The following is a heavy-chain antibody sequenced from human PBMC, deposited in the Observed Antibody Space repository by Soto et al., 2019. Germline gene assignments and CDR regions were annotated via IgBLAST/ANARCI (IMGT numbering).Heavy chain of an antibody. V-gene: IGHV3-23*01. CDR1: GFTFSSYA. Sequence: PGGSLRLSCAASGFTFSSYAMSWVRQAPGKGLEWVSAISGSGGSTYYADSVKGRFTISRDNSKNTLYLQMNSLRAEDTAVYYCAKPPLGVLWFGTPDAFDIWGQGTMVTVSS. CDR3: AKPPLGVLWFGTPDAFDI. D-gene: IGHD3-10*01. CDR2: ISGSGGST. J-gene: IGHJ3*02.